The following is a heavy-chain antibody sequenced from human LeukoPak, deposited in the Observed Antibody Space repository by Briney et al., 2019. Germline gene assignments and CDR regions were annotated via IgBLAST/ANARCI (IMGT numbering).Heavy chain of an antibody. CDR2: ISSSGSTI. Sequence: GGSLRLSCAASGFTFSSYEMNWVRQAAGKRLKGVSYISSSGSTIYYADSVKGRFTISRDNAKNSLYLQMNSLRAEDTAVYYCARDPLDTAMVRHYYYYYMDVWGKGTTVTVSS. V-gene: IGHV3-48*03. J-gene: IGHJ6*03. CDR1: GFTFSSYE. D-gene: IGHD5-18*01. CDR3: ARDPLDTAMVRHYYYYYMDV.